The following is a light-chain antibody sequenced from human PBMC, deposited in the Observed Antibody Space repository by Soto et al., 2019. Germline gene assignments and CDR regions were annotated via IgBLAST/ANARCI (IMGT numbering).Light chain of an antibody. J-gene: IGLJ1*01. CDR1: NTDVGQDKS. CDR2: EVT. Sequence: QSALTQPASVSGSRGQPTTISCVGRNTDVGQDKSVSWYQQGPGKAPKLLIFEVTNRPSGVSSRFSGSRSGNTASLTISGLQPDDEGDYFCVSYTDTDTLVFGTGTKVTVL. V-gene: IGLV2-14*01. CDR3: VSYTDTDTLV.